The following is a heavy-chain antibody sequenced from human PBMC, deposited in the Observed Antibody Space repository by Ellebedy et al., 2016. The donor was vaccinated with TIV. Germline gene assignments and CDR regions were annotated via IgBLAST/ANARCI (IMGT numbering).Heavy chain of an antibody. CDR2: ISYDGSIK. CDR1: GFSFSNHG. V-gene: IGHV3-30*18. D-gene: IGHD5-12*01. CDR3: AKDPTTGYDRYYFDY. Sequence: GESLKTSXAASGFSFSNHGMHWVRQAPGKGLEWVSLISYDGSIKDYAESVKGRFTVSKDHSKKTMFLQMNSLRAEDTAVYYCAKDPTTGYDRYYFDYWGRGTLVTVSS. J-gene: IGHJ4*02.